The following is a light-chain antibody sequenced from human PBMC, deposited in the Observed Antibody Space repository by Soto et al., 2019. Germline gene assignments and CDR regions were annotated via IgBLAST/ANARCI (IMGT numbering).Light chain of an antibody. CDR1: SSDVGGYDY. CDR3: CSYIGSYSYV. Sequence: QSVLTQPLSVCGSPGQSVTVSCTGTSSDVGGYDYVSWYQQYPGKAPKLMIYDVSKRPSGVPDRFSGSKSGNTASLTISGLQAEDEADYYCCSYIGSYSYVFGTGTKVTVL. CDR2: DVS. V-gene: IGLV2-11*01. J-gene: IGLJ1*01.